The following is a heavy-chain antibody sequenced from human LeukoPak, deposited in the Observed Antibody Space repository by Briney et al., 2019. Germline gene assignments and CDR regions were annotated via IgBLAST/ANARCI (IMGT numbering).Heavy chain of an antibody. CDR1: GYTFTGYY. CDR2: INPNSGGT. J-gene: IGHJ4*02. V-gene: IGHV1-2*06. CDR3: ARGKIAARPDPFDY. D-gene: IGHD6-6*01. Sequence: ASVKVSCKASGYTFTGYYMHWVRQAPGQGLEWMGRINPNSGGTNYAQKFQGRVTMTMDTSISTAYMELSRLRSDDTAVYYCARGKIAARPDPFDYWGQGTLVTVSS.